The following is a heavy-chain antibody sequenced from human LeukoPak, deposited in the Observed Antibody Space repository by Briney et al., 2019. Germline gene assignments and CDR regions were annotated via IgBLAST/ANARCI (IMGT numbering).Heavy chain of an antibody. D-gene: IGHD3-10*01. CDR3: AHWTPAYYGSGSYYKGSYYFDY. V-gene: IGHV2-5*01. Sequence: SGPTLVNPTQTLTLTCTFSGFSLSTSGVGVGWIRQPPGKALEWLALIYWNDDKRYCPSLKSRLTITKDTSKNQVVLTMTNMDPVDTATYYCAHWTPAYYGSGSYYKGSYYFDYWGQGTLVTVSS. J-gene: IGHJ4*02. CDR1: GFSLSTSGVG. CDR2: IYWNDDK.